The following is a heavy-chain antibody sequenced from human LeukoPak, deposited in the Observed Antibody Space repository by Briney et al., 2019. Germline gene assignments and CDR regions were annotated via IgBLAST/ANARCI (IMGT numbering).Heavy chain of an antibody. V-gene: IGHV4-34*01. Sequence: KPSETLSLTCAVYGGSFSGYYWTWIRQPPGKGLEWIGEINHSGSTNYNPSLKSRVTISVDTSKNQFSLKLSSVTAADTAVYYCARGAARDGNNWFDPWGQGTLVTVSS. CDR2: INHSGST. CDR3: ARGAARDGNNWFDP. D-gene: IGHD6-6*01. CDR1: GGSFSGYY. J-gene: IGHJ5*02.